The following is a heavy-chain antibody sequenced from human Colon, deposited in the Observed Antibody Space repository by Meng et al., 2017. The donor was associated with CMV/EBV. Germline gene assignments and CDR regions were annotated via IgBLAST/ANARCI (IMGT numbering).Heavy chain of an antibody. CDR3: ARDVRDLPYYYGLDV. CDR1: GFPFIDYN. D-gene: IGHD2/OR15-2a*01. Sequence: GESLKISCDSSGFPFIDYNFNWVRPAPGKGLEWVSYISMSSSVKYYADSVKGRFTICRDNAQNSLSLQMDSLAAEDTAVYYCARDVRDLPYYYGLDVWGQGTTVTVSS. V-gene: IGHV3-48*04. J-gene: IGHJ6*02. CDR2: ISMSSSVK.